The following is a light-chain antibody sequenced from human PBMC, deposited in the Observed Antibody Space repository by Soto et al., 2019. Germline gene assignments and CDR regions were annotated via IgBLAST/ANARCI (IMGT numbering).Light chain of an antibody. J-gene: IGKJ3*01. CDR1: QSVSSY. CDR2: DAS. CDR3: QQYERGFT. Sequence: EIVLTQSPATLSLSPGERATLSCRASQSVSSYLAWYQQKPGQAPRLLIYDASNRATGIPARFSGSGSGTDFTLTISSLEPEDFAVYYCQQYERGFTFGPGTKVDI. V-gene: IGKV3-11*01.